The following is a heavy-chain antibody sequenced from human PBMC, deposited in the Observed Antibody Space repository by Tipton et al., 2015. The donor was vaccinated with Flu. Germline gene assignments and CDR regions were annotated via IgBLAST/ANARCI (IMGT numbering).Heavy chain of an antibody. D-gene: IGHD4-11*01. J-gene: IGHJ4*02. CDR2: IDHSGTT. CDR1: GGSISSSSYY. Sequence: LRLSCTVSGGSISSSSYYWGWIRQPPGKGLEWIGNIDHSGTTYYNPSLKSRVTISVDTSKNQFSLKLSSVTAADTAVFYCASHSYSRGRAGHWGQGTLVTVSS. V-gene: IGHV4-39*07. CDR3: ASHSYSRGRAGH.